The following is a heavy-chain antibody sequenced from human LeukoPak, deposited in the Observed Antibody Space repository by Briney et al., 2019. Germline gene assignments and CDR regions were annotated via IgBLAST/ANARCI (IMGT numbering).Heavy chain of an antibody. Sequence: SETLSLTCTVSGNSFGNYYWSWIRQPAGKGLEWIGRIYTSGSTTYNPSLKSRVTMSVDTSKNQFSLKLSSVTAADTAVYYCARAFYPGYYSYMAVWGKGTTVTVSS. CDR3: ARAFYPGYYSYMAV. V-gene: IGHV4-4*07. D-gene: IGHD3-3*02. CDR2: IYTSGST. J-gene: IGHJ6*03. CDR1: GNSFGNYY.